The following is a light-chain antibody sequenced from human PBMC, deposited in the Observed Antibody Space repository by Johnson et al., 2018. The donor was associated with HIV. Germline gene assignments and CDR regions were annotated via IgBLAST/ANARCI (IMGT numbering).Light chain of an antibody. CDR2: ENN. V-gene: IGLV1-51*02. CDR1: SSNIGNKD. Sequence: QPVLTQPPSVSAAPGQKVTVSCSGSSSNIGNKDVSWYQQLPGAAPKLLIYENNKRPSGIPDRFSGSKSGTSATLGITGLQTGDEADYFCGTWDSSLTSYVFGAGTKVTVL. J-gene: IGLJ1*01. CDR3: GTWDSSLTSYV.